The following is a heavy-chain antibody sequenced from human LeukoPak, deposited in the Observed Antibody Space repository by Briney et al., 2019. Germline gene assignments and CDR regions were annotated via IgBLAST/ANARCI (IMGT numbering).Heavy chain of an antibody. CDR3: ARDGRHYDSSGYYFCWFDP. CDR1: GGSISSSSYY. V-gene: IGHV4-39*07. CDR2: IYYSGSN. Sequence: SETLSLTCTVSGGSISSSSYYWGWIRQPPGKGLEWIGSIYYSGSNYYNPPLKSRVTISVDTSKNQFSLKLSSVTAADTAVYYCARDGRHYDSSGYYFCWFDPWGQGTLVTVSS. J-gene: IGHJ5*02. D-gene: IGHD3-22*01.